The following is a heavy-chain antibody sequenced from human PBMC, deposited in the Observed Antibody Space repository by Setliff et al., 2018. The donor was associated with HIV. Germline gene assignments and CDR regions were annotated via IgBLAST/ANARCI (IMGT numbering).Heavy chain of an antibody. J-gene: IGHJ6*03. CDR1: GGTFSSYT. Sequence: SVKVSCKASGGTFSSYTINWVRQAPGQGLEWMGRSIPILGIGNDEQAQKFKGRVTFTADKSTSTVYMELSSLRSEDTAVYYCARCGAGEWHLYMDVWGKGTEVTVSS. CDR3: ARCGAGEWHLYMDV. D-gene: IGHD3-16*01. V-gene: IGHV1-69*02. CDR2: SIPILGIG.